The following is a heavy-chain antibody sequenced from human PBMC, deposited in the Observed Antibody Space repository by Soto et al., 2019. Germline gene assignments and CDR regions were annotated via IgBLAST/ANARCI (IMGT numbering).Heavy chain of an antibody. CDR2: INHSGST. D-gene: IGHD3-9*01. Sequence: ETLSLTCAVYGGSFSGYYWSWIRQPPGKGLEWIGEINHSGSTNYNPSLKSRVTISVDTSKNQFSLKLSSVTAADTAVYYCALRYFDWLLPPNYFDYWGQGTLVTVSS. J-gene: IGHJ4*02. V-gene: IGHV4-34*01. CDR3: ALRYFDWLLPPNYFDY. CDR1: GGSFSGYY.